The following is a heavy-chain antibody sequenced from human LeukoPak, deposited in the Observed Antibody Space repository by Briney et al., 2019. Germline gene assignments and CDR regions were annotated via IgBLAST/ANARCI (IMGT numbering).Heavy chain of an antibody. CDR3: AKEGYYSDSIGRQRYWYFDL. J-gene: IGHJ2*01. CDR2: ISAYHGNT. CDR1: DYTFTNYG. Sequence: RASVKVSCKSSDYTFTNYGFAWVRQAPGQGLEWMGWISAYHGNTNYAQNLQGRVTMTTDTSTSTAYMELRSLRPDDTAVYYCAKEGYYSDSIGRQRYWYFDLWGRGTLVTVSS. D-gene: IGHD3-22*01. V-gene: IGHV1-18*01.